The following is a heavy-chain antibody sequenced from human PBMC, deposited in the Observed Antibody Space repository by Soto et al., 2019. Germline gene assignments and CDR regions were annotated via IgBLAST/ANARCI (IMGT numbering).Heavy chain of an antibody. CDR3: ARLGGSYAVPHFDY. V-gene: IGHV4-59*08. D-gene: IGHD1-26*01. Sequence: PSETLSLTCTVSGGSISSYYWGWIRQPPGKGLEWIGYIYYSGTTTNYNPSLKSRVTLSVDTSKNQFSLKLSSVTAADTAVYYCARLGGSYAVPHFDYWGQGTLVTVSS. J-gene: IGHJ4*02. CDR2: IYYSGTTT. CDR1: GGSISSYY.